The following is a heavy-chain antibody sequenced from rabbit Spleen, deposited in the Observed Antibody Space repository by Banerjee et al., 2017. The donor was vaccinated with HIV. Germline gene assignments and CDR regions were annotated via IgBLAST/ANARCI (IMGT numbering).Heavy chain of an antibody. CDR2: INIVTGKD. J-gene: IGHJ6*01. CDR3: ARDVGTSFSTYGMDL. CDR1: GVSFSDKDV. V-gene: IGHV1S45*01. Sequence: EQLEESGGGLVKPEGSLTLTCKASGVSFSDKDVMCWVRQAPGKGLEWIACINIVTGKDVYATWAKGRFIMSRTSSTTVTLQMTSLTAADTATYFCARDVGTSFSTYGMDLWGPGTLVTVS. D-gene: IGHD8-1*01.